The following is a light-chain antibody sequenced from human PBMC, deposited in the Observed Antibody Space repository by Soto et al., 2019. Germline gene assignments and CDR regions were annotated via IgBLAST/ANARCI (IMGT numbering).Light chain of an antibody. Sequence: EIWMTQSPATLSVSPGDRATLSCWASESVTSILAWYQQKPGQPPRLLIYAASTRATDVPARFSGGGSETEFTLTISSLKSADFAVYFCQQYNIWHLWTFGQGTKVDI. CDR1: ESVTSI. CDR3: QQYNIWHLWT. CDR2: AAS. J-gene: IGKJ1*01. V-gene: IGKV3-15*01.